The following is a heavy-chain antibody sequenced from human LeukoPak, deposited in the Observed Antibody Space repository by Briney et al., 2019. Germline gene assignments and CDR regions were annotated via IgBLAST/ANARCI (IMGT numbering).Heavy chain of an antibody. J-gene: IGHJ6*02. V-gene: IGHV3-74*01. Sequence: PGGSLRLSCAASGFTFNSYWMHWVRQVPGKGLVWVSRINSDGRSTSYADSVKGRFTISRDNAKNTLSLQMNSLRAEDTAVYYCARPRNDILSGSHYYYGMDVRGQGTTVTVSS. CDR2: INSDGRST. CDR3: ARPRNDILSGSHYYYGMDV. CDR1: GFTFNSYW. D-gene: IGHD3-9*01.